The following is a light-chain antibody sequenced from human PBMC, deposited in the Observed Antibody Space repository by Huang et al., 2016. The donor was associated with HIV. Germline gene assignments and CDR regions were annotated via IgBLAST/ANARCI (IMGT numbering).Light chain of an antibody. CDR1: QGLANY. CDR3: QQRGNWQLT. J-gene: IGKJ4*01. CDR2: DAS. V-gene: IGKV3-11*01. Sequence: EIVLTQSPATLSLSPGERATLSCRASQGLANYLAWYQQKPGQAPRRLIYDASNRATGIPARFSGSGSGTDFPLTISSLEPEDFAVYYCQQRGNWQLTFGGGTKVEIK.